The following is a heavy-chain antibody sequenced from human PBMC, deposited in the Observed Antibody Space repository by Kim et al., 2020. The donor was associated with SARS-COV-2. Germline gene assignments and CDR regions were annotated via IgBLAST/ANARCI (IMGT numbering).Heavy chain of an antibody. Sequence: GGSLRLSCSASGFTFSSYAMHWVRQAPGKGLEYVSAISSNGGSTYYADSVKGRFTISRDNSKNTLYLQMSSLRAEDTAVYYCVKDHSSSWYSAEYFQHWGQGTLVTVSS. CDR1: GFTFSSYA. CDR3: VKDHSSSWYSAEYFQH. D-gene: IGHD6-13*01. CDR2: ISSNGGST. J-gene: IGHJ1*01. V-gene: IGHV3-64D*06.